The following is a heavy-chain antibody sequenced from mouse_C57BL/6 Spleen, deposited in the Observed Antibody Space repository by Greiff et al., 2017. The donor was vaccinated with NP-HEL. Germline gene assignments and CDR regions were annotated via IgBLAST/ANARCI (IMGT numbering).Heavy chain of an antibody. CDR2: IYPGDGDT. J-gene: IGHJ1*03. Sequence: VQLQQSGPELVKPGASVKISCKASGYAFSSSWMNWVKQRPGKGLEWIGRIYPGDGDTNYNGKFKGKATLTADKSSSTAYMQLSSLTSEDSAVYFCARSGLLRTGYFDVWGTGTTVTVSS. D-gene: IGHD1-1*01. CDR1: GYAFSSSW. V-gene: IGHV1-82*01. CDR3: ARSGLLRTGYFDV.